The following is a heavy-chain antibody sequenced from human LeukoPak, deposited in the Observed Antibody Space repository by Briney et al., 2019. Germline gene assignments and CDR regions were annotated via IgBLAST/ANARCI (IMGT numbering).Heavy chain of an antibody. D-gene: IGHD3-10*01. CDR1: GFPFRSHW. V-gene: IGHV3-74*01. Sequence: GGSLRLSCAASGFPFRSHWMHWVRQVPGKGLVWVSHISTDGTTTNYADSVKGRFTISRDNAKNTLYLQMNSLRAEGTAVYYCTRSPGGGSTTDWGQGTLVTVSS. J-gene: IGHJ4*02. CDR3: TRSPGGGSTTD. CDR2: ISTDGTTT.